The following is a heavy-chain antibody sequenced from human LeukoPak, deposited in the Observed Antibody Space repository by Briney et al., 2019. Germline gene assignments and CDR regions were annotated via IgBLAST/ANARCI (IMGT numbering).Heavy chain of an antibody. CDR1: GFTFRNYG. CDR3: AELGITMIGGV. J-gene: IGHJ6*04. D-gene: IGHD3-10*02. V-gene: IGHV3-48*03. CDR2: ISSSGSTI. Sequence: GGSLRLSCTASGFTFRNYGLTWVRQAPGKGLEWVSYISSSGSTIYYADSVKGRFTISRDNAKNSLYLQMNSLRAEDTAVYYCAELGITMIGGVWGKGTTVTISS.